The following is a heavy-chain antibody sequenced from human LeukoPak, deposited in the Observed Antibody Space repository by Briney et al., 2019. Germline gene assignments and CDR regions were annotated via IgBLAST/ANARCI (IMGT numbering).Heavy chain of an antibody. CDR1: GYSFTSYW. CDR3: ARERFDYDILTGLDY. D-gene: IGHD3-9*01. V-gene: IGHV5-51*01. CDR2: IYPGDSDT. Sequence: GESLQISCKGSGYSFTSYWIGWVRQMPGKGLEWMGIIYPGDSDTRYSPSFQGQVTISADKSISTAYLQWSSLKASDTAMYYCARERFDYDILTGLDYWGQGTLVTVSS. J-gene: IGHJ4*02.